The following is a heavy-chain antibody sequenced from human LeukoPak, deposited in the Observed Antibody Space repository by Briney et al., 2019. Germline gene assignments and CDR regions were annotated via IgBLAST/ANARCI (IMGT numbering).Heavy chain of an antibody. D-gene: IGHD2-8*01. CDR2: ISAYNGNT. V-gene: IGHV1-18*01. CDR3: ARRGYCTNGVCSDAFDI. Sequence: ASVKVSCKTSGYLFTTYGISWVRQAPGQGLEWMGWISAYNGNTNYAQKLQGRVTMTTDTSTSTAYMELRSLRSDDTAVYYCARRGYCTNGVCSDAFDIWGQGTMVTVSS. CDR1: GYLFTTYG. J-gene: IGHJ3*02.